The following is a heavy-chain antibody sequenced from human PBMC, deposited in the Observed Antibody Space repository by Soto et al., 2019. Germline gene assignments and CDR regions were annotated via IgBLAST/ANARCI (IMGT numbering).Heavy chain of an antibody. CDR2: INHSGST. J-gene: IGHJ6*03. CDR3: ARQNSNYDILTGYTPLRYYYYYMDV. Sequence: SETLSLTCAVYGGSFSGYYWSWIRQPPGKGLEWIGEINHSGSTNYNPSLKSRVTISVDTSKNQFSLKLSSVTAADTAVYYCARQNSNYDILTGYTPLRYYYYYMDVWGKGTTVTVSS. D-gene: IGHD3-9*01. V-gene: IGHV4-34*01. CDR1: GGSFSGYY.